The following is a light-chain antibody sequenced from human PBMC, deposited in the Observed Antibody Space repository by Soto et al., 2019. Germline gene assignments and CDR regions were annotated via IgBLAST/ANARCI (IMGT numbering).Light chain of an antibody. CDR3: SSYTSSYTYV. CDR1: SSDVGGYNF. Sequence: QSVLTQPASVSGSPGQSVTISCAGTSSDVGGYNFVSWYQQHPGKAPQLMIYDVSSRPSGVSNRFSGSKSGNTASLTISELQAEXEADYYCSSYTSSYTYVFGTGTKVTVL. CDR2: DVS. J-gene: IGLJ1*01. V-gene: IGLV2-14*03.